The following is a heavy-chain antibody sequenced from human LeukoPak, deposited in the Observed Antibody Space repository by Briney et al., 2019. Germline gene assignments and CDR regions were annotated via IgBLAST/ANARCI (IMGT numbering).Heavy chain of an antibody. V-gene: IGHV4-38-2*02. CDR3: ARAVGYGDYTIDY. D-gene: IGHD4-17*01. CDR2: IYHTGST. Sequence: SETLSLTCTVSDYSISSDYYYAWIRQPPGKGLEWIGSIYHTGSTYYNPSLRSRVTISLDTSNNQFSLKLTSVTATDTAIYYCARAVGYGDYTIDYWGQGTLVTVSS. J-gene: IGHJ4*02. CDR1: DYSISSDYY.